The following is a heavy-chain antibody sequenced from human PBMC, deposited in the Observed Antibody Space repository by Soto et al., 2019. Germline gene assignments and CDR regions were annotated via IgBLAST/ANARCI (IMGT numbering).Heavy chain of an antibody. J-gene: IGHJ4*02. V-gene: IGHV3-23*01. CDR3: AQSYTTYGYAVPSDLGS. Sequence: PGGSLRLSCAASGFTFSSYAMGWVRQAPGKGLEWVSTLTASGGSTFSAESVKARFTISRDNSKSTLYLQMNSLRAADTALYYCAQSYTTYGYAVPSDLGSRAQGTQVTLSS. CDR2: LTASGGST. D-gene: IGHD2-2*02. CDR1: GFTFSSYA.